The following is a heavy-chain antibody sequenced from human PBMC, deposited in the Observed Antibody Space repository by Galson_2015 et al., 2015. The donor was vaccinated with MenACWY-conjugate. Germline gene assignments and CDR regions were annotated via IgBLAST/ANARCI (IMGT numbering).Heavy chain of an antibody. CDR3: ARGNYYVSVNYYKSANFDY. CDR2: IYHSGST. D-gene: IGHD3-10*01. CDR1: GGSISINYW. V-gene: IGHV4-4*02. Sequence: SLTCAVSGGSISINYWWTWVRQPPGKGLEWLGEIYHSGSTNYNPSLKSRLTVSVDKSKNQFSLKLSSVTAADTAVYYCARGNYYVSVNYYKSANFDYWGQGSLVTVSS. J-gene: IGHJ4*02.